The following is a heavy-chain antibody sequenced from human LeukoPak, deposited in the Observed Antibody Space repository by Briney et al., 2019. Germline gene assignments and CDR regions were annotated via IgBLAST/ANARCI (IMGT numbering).Heavy chain of an antibody. J-gene: IGHJ4*02. CDR2: IIPIFGTA. D-gene: IGHD3-10*01. CDR1: GGTFSSYA. Sequence: SVKVSCKASGGTFSSYAISWVRQAPGQGLEWMGRIIPIFGTANYAQKFQGRVTITTDESTSTAYMELSSLRSEDTAEYYCAREEYYYGSGSYLSFYFDYWGQGTLVTVSS. V-gene: IGHV1-69*05. CDR3: AREEYYYGSGSYLSFYFDY.